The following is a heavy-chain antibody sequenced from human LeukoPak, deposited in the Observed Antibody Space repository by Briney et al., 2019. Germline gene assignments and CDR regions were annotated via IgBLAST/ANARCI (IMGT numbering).Heavy chain of an antibody. CDR1: GFTFSSYA. D-gene: IGHD3-22*01. CDR2: ISGSGGST. V-gene: IGHV3-23*01. Sequence: QPGGSLRLSCAASGFTFSSYAMSWVRQAPGKGLEWVSIISGSGGSTYYADSVKGRFTIFRDNANFLLYLQINRLRAEDTAVYYCARASEDSRGHYQGFDSWGQGTRVTVSS. J-gene: IGHJ4*02. CDR3: ARASEDSRGHYQGFDS.